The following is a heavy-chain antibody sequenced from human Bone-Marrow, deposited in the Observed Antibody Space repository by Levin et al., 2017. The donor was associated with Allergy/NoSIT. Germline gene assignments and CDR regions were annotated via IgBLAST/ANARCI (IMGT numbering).Heavy chain of an antibody. Sequence: SGPTLVKPTETLTLTCTVSGFSLSNARMGVSWIRQPPGKALEWLAHIFSNDEKSYSTSLKSRLTISKDTSKSQVVLTMTNMDPVDTATYYCARIQEGRAAANLGYFDLWGRGTLVTVSS. J-gene: IGHJ2*01. CDR3: ARIQEGRAAANLGYFDL. D-gene: IGHD6-13*01. CDR2: IFSNDEK. V-gene: IGHV2-26*01. CDR1: GFSLSNARMG.